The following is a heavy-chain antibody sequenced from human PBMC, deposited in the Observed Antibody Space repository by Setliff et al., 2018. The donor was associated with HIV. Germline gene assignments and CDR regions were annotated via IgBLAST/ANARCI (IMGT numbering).Heavy chain of an antibody. V-gene: IGHV4-39*07. CDR2: IHYTGTG. CDR3: ATDRGTYYNELDP. CDR1: PDSISSNSYY. D-gene: IGHD3-22*01. Sequence: SETLSLTCTVSPDSISSNSYYRVWIRQPPGKGLDRIGNIHYTGTGFYNPALRSRVTISVDTSKNQFSLKMNSLTAADAAVYYCATDRGTYYNELDPWGQ. J-gene: IGHJ5*02.